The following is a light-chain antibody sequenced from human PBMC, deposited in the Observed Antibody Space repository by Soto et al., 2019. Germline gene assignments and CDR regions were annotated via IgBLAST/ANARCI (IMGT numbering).Light chain of an antibody. V-gene: IGLV2-23*03. J-gene: IGLJ1*01. CDR3: CSYAGSSTL. Sequence: QSVLTQPASVSGSPGQSITISCTGTSSDVGSYNLVSWYQQHPGKAPKLMIYEGSKRPSGVSNRFSGSKSGNTASLTISGLQAEDEADYYCCSYAGSSTLFGTGTKLT. CDR1: SSDVGSYNL. CDR2: EGS.